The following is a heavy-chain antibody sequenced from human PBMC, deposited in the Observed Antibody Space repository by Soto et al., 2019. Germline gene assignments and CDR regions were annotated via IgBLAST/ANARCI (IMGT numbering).Heavy chain of an antibody. CDR3: ASSHAKDGSLILLDY. Sequence: ASVKVSFKGSGYTFTSYAMHWGRQAPGQRLEWMGWINAGNGNTKYSQKFQGRVTITRDTSASTAYMELSSLRSEDTAVYYFASSHAKDGSLILLDYCGQGILVTVSS. CDR1: GYTFTSYA. CDR2: INAGNGNT. J-gene: IGHJ4*01. D-gene: IGHD1-26*01. V-gene: IGHV1-3*01.